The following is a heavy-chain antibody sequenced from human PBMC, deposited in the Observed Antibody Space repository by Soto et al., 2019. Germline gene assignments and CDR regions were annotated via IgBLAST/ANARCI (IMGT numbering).Heavy chain of an antibody. CDR2: VSEYGDVT. J-gene: IGHJ4*02. CDR3: VPGSSGTRGEDS. CDR1: GLTLSNHA. Sequence: TGGSLRLSCAASGLTLSNHAMTWVRQALGKGLDWVSTVSEYGDVTYYADSVRGRFTISRDNSKNTLYLQLNNLRVEDTAVYYCVPGSSGTRGEDSWGPGVVVTVSS. D-gene: IGHD3-10*01. V-gene: IGHV3-23*01.